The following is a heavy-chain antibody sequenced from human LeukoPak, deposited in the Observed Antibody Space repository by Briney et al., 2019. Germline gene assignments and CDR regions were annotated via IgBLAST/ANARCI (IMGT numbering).Heavy chain of an antibody. J-gene: IGHJ4*02. V-gene: IGHV1-2*02. CDR1: GYTFTGYY. D-gene: IGHD2-15*01. CDR3: AFCSGDNCYRFDY. CDR2: INPNSGDT. Sequence: ASVTVSFKASGYTFTGYYMHWVRQAPGQGREWMGWINPNSGDTRYAQKFQGRVSMTSETSVSTAYMELSRLTSDDTAVFYCAFCSGDNCYRFDYWGQGTLVTVSS.